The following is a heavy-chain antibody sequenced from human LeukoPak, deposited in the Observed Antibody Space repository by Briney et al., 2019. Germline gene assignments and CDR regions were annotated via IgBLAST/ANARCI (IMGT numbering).Heavy chain of an antibody. V-gene: IGHV3-30*03. Sequence: GGSLRLSCRVSGFTFRSYGIHWVRQAPGKGLEWVSIISYDGSEKFYADSAKGRFTISRDNSKNTLFLQMNSLRGEDTAVYYCARIGGDEGDYWGQGTLVTVSS. J-gene: IGHJ4*02. CDR2: ISYDGSEK. D-gene: IGHD4-17*01. CDR3: ARIGGDEGDY. CDR1: GFTFRSYG.